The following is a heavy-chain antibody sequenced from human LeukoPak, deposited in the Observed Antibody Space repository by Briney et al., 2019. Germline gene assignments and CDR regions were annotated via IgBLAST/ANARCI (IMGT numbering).Heavy chain of an antibody. Sequence: SETLSLTCTVSGGSISSRTYYWGWIRQPPGKGLEWIGSSYYSGSTYYNPSLKSRVTISVDTSKNQFSLKLRSVTAADTAVYYCARLADCSSTRCHDYWGQGTLVTVPS. CDR2: SYYSGST. D-gene: IGHD2-2*01. CDR1: GGSISSRTYY. J-gene: IGHJ4*02. CDR3: ARLADCSSTRCHDY. V-gene: IGHV4-39*01.